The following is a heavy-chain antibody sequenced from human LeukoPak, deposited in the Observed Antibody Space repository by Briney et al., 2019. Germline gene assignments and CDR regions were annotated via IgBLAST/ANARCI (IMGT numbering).Heavy chain of an antibody. D-gene: IGHD6-19*01. CDR2: LWYDGSNK. Sequence: GGSLRLSCAASSGLLFSSHGMHWVRQAPGKGLEWVAVLWYDGSNKWYADSVKGRFTISRDNSKNTLYLQMDSLRAEDTAVYYCANRKYSSASYEDNYWGQGTLVTVSS. CDR1: GLLFSSHG. CDR3: ANRKYSSASYEDNY. J-gene: IGHJ4*02. V-gene: IGHV3-33*06.